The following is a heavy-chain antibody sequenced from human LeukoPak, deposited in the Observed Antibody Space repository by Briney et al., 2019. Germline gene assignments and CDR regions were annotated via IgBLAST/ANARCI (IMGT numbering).Heavy chain of an antibody. J-gene: IGHJ4*02. D-gene: IGHD1-26*01. V-gene: IGHV3-33*01. Sequence: GSLRLSCAASGFTFSSYGMRWVRQAPGKGLEWVAVIWYDGSNKYYADSVKGRFTISRDNSKNTLYLQMNNLRAEDTAVYYCARDSGSYGFDYWGQGTLVTVSS. CDR3: ARDSGSYGFDY. CDR1: GFTFSSYG. CDR2: IWYDGSNK.